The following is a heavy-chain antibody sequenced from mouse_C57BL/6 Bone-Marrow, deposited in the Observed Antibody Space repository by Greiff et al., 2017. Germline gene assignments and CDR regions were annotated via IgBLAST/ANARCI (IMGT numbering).Heavy chain of an antibody. V-gene: IGHV5-17*01. Sequence: EVKLVESGGGLVKPGGSLKLSCAASGFTFSDYGMHWVRQAPEKGLEWVAYISSGSSTSYYADTVKGRFTISRNNAKNTLFLQMTSLRSEDTAMYYCARGPDYWGQGTTLTVSS. CDR2: ISSGSSTS. J-gene: IGHJ2*01. CDR1: GFTFSDYG. CDR3: ARGPDY.